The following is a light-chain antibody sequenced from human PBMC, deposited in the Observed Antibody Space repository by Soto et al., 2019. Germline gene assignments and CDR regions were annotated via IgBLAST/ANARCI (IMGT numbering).Light chain of an antibody. CDR2: DVS. V-gene: IGLV2-14*01. Sequence: QSALTQPASVSGSPGQSITISCTGTSSDVGGYNFVSWYQQHPGKAPKLMIYDVSNRPSGVSNRFSGSKSGNTASLTISGLQAEDEADYYSSSYTSSSTPADVFGTGTKVTVL. J-gene: IGLJ1*01. CDR3: SSYTSSSTPADV. CDR1: SSDVGGYNF.